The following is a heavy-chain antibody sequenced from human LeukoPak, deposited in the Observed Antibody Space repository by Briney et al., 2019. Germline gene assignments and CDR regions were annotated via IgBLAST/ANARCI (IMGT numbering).Heavy chain of an antibody. J-gene: IGHJ5*02. V-gene: IGHV3-30*03. CDR1: GFTFSSYG. D-gene: IGHD6-19*01. Sequence: GGSLRLSCAASGFTFSSYGMHWVRQAPGKGLEWVAVISYDGSNKYYADSVKGRFTISRDNSKNTLYLQMNSLRAEDTAVYYCARGRNGGWYGNNWFDPWGQGTLVTVSS. CDR3: ARGRNGGWYGNNWFDP. CDR2: ISYDGSNK.